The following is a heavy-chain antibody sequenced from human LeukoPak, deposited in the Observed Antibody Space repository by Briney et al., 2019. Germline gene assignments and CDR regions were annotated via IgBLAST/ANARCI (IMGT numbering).Heavy chain of an antibody. CDR1: GFTFDDYA. CDR2: ISWNSGSI. V-gene: IGHV3-9*01. CDR3: AKDLHGATGYYFDY. J-gene: IGHJ4*02. Sequence: GRSLRLSCAASGFTFDDYAMHWVRQAPGKGLEWVSGISWNSGSIGYADSVKGRFTISRGNAKNSLYLQMNSLRAEDTALYYCAKDLHGATGYYFDYWGQGTLVTVSS. D-gene: IGHD1-26*01.